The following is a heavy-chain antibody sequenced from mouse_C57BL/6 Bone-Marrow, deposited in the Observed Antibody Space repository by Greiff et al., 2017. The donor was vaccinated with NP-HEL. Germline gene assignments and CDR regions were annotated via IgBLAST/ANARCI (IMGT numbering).Heavy chain of an antibody. D-gene: IGHD1-1*01. CDR3: ARRDYYGSSLAWFAC. J-gene: IGHJ3*01. CDR2: IYPRSGNT. Sequence: QVQLQQSGAELARPGASVKLSCKASGYTFTSYGISWVKQRTGQGLEWIGEIYPRSGNTYYNEKFKGKATLTADKSSSTAYMELRSLTSEDSAVYFCARRDYYGSSLAWFACWGQGTLVTVSA. V-gene: IGHV1-81*01. CDR1: GYTFTSYG.